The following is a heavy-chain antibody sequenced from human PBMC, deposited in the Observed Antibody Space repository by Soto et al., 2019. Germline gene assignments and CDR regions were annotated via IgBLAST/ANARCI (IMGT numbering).Heavy chain of an antibody. CDR1: GGTFSNYA. CDR2: VTPKLATA. V-gene: IGHV1-69*13. Sequence: SVKVSCKASGGTFSNYAINWVRQAPGLGLEWMGQVTPKLATAKHAQKFQGRVTITADESASTAYMYVSSLRSEDTAVYFGARRRDGYNSAFDIWGQGTLVTVSS. J-gene: IGHJ3*02. CDR3: ARRRDGYNSAFDI. D-gene: IGHD5-12*01.